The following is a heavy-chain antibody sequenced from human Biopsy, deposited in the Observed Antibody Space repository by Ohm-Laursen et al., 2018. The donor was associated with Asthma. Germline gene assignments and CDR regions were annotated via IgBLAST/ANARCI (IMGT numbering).Heavy chain of an antibody. CDR3: ARTFHFWSPYHAEHYQL. CDR1: GFTFGDYW. J-gene: IGHJ1*01. D-gene: IGHD3-3*02. V-gene: IGHV3-7*01. Sequence: GSLRLSCAASGFTFGDYWMSWVRQVPGKGLEWVANIKHDGTEKNHVDSLKGRFTTSRDNAKNSLYLQMNSLRAEDTAVYYCARTFHFWSPYHAEHYQLWGQGTLVTVPS. CDR2: IKHDGTEK.